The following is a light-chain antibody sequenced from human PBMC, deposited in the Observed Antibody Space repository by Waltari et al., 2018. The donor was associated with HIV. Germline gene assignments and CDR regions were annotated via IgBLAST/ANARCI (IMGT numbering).Light chain of an antibody. V-gene: IGKV3-15*01. CDR2: GA. CDR3: QQYNNWPKIT. Sequence: EIVMTQSPATLSVSPGERATLSCRASQSVSSNLAWYQQKPGQAPRLLIYGASRATGIPARFSGSGSGTEFTLTISSLQSEDFAVYYCQQYNNWPKITFGPGTKVDIK. J-gene: IGKJ3*01. CDR1: QSVSSN.